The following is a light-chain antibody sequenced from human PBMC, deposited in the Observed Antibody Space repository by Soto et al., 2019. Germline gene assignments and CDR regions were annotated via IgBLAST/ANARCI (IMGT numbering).Light chain of an antibody. CDR2: WAS. Sequence: DIALTQTPDSLTLSLGERATINCKSSQSVLYSSYNKSYLAWYQVTPGRPAKTLFSWASTREPGVPDRFSGSGSGTDFALTISSLQAEDVAVYYCQQYYSTLITFGQGTRLEIK. CDR1: QSVLYSSYNKSY. J-gene: IGKJ5*01. CDR3: QQYYSTLIT. V-gene: IGKV4-1*01.